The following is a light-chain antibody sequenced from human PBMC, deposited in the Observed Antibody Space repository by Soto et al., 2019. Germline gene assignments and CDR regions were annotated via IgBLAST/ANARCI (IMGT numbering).Light chain of an antibody. CDR1: SSDIGSYNH. CDR3: SSYTSSTTVYV. J-gene: IGLJ1*01. CDR2: AVS. V-gene: IGLV2-14*03. Sequence: QSALTQPASVSGSPGQSITISCSGTSSDIGSYNHVAWYQQFPGKSPKLMIYAVSDRPPGVSDRFSGSKSGNTASLTISGLQAEDEAVYYCSSYTSSTTVYVFGAGTKLTVL.